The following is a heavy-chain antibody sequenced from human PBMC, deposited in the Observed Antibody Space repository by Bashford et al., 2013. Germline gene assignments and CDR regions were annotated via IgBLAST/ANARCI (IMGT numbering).Heavy chain of an antibody. CDR1: SGSVSSGSYY. CDR3: ARIWIVALRPGWLDP. Sequence: SETLSLTCTVSSGSVSSGSYYWTWIRQPPRGRDWSGLGIFITVGAPTTTPSLKSRVTHISRHVPRTSSPLRLSSVTAADTAMYYCARIWIVALRPGWLDPWGQGT. J-gene: IGHJ5*02. D-gene: IGHD5-12*01. V-gene: IGHV4-61*01. CDR2: FITVGAP.